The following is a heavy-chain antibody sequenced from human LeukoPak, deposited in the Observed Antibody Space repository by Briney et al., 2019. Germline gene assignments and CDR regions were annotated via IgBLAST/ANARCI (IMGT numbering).Heavy chain of an antibody. Sequence: GGSLRLSCVASGFTFSNYGIHWVRQAPGKGLEWVAFIRSDGSEKYYADSAKGRFTISRDNAKNSLYLQMNSLRAEDTAVHYCAREKDGYNLDYWGQGTLVTVSS. CDR3: AREKDGYNLDY. J-gene: IGHJ4*02. CDR1: GFTFSNYG. CDR2: IRSDGSEK. V-gene: IGHV3-30*02. D-gene: IGHD5-24*01.